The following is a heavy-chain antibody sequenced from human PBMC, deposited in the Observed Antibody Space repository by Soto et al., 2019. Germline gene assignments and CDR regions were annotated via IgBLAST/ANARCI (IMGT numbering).Heavy chain of an antibody. CDR1: GGSISSSSYY. V-gene: IGHV4-39*01. D-gene: IGHD6-13*01. J-gene: IGHJ5*02. Sequence: TSEILSLTCTVSGGSISSSSYYWGWIRQPPGKGLEWIGSIYYSGSTYYNPSLKSRVTISVDTSKNQFSLKLSSVTAADTAVYYCAGYSSSWPFDPWGQGTLVTVSS. CDR2: IYYSGST. CDR3: AGYSSSWPFDP.